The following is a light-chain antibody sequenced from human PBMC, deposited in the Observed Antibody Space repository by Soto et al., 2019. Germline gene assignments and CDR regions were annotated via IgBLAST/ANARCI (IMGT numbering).Light chain of an antibody. CDR1: SSNVGSYDL. J-gene: IGLJ2*01. CDR2: EAT. CDR3: CSYAAGSTLI. Sequence: QSALTQPASVSGSPGQSITISCTGTSSNVGSYDLVSWYQHHPAKAPKLMIYEATKRPSGVSNRFSASKSGNTASLTISGLQAEDEADYYCCSYAAGSTLIFGGGTKVTVL. V-gene: IGLV2-23*01.